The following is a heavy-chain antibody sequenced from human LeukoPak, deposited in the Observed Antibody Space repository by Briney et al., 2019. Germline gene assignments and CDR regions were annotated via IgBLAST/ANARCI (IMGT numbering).Heavy chain of an antibody. V-gene: IGHV3-23*01. J-gene: IGHJ4*02. CDR3: AKDSITMVRGVITCFDY. CDR1: GFTFSSYA. Sequence: GGSLRLPCAASGFTFSSYAMSWVRQAPGKGLEWVSAISGSGGSTYYADSVKGRFTISRDNSKNTLYLQMNSLRAEDTAVYYCAKDSITMVRGVITCFDYWGQGTLVTVSS. CDR2: ISGSGGST. D-gene: IGHD3-10*01.